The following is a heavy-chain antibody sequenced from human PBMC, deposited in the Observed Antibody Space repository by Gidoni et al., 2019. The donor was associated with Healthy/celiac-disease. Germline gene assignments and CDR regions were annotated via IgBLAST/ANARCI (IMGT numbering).Heavy chain of an antibody. Sequence: EVQLVESGGGLVKPGGSLRLSCAASGFTFSRYCMHWVRQAPGKGLEWVSSISSSSSYIYYADSVKGRFTISRDNAKNSLYLQLNSLRAEDTAVYYCARDYCSSTSCYLGDLYYFDYWGQGTLVTVSS. CDR3: ARDYCSSTSCYLGDLYYFDY. J-gene: IGHJ4*02. V-gene: IGHV3-21*01. CDR1: GFTFSRYC. CDR2: ISSSSSYI. D-gene: IGHD2-2*01.